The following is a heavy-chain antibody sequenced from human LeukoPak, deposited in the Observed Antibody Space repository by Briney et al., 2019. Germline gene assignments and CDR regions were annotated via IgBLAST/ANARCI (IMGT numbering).Heavy chain of an antibody. D-gene: IGHD6-6*01. J-gene: IGHJ4*02. CDR2: ISSSSTI. CDR1: EFTFSSYS. CDR3: ARVQKIKRWGSSSSPFDY. V-gene: IGHV3-48*01. Sequence: GGSLRLSCAASEFTFSSYSMNWVRQAPGKGLEWVSYISSSSTIYYADSVKGRFTISRDNAKNSLYLQMNSLRAEDTAVYYCARVQKIKRWGSSSSPFDYWGQGTLVTVSS.